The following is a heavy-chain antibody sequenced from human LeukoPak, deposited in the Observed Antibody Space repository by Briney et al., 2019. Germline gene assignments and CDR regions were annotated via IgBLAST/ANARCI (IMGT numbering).Heavy chain of an antibody. CDR1: GFTFSSYE. J-gene: IGHJ4*02. V-gene: IGHV3-48*03. Sequence: PGGSLRLSCAASGFTFSSYEMNWVRQAPGKGLEWVSYISSSGSTTYYADSVKGRFTISRDNAKNSLYLQMNSLRAEDTAVYYCARDPDYGDPDYWGQGTLVTVSS. CDR3: ARDPDYGDPDY. CDR2: ISSSGSTT. D-gene: IGHD4-17*01.